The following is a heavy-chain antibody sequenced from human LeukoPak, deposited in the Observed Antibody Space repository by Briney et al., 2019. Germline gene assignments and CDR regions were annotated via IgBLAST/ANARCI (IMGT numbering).Heavy chain of an antibody. V-gene: IGHV4-34*01. Sequence: SETLSLTCAVYGGSFSGYYWSWIRQPPGKGLEWIGEINHSGSTNYNPSLKSRVTISVDKSKNQFSLKLSSVTAADTAVYYCARAGLGYKNWGQGTLVTVSS. D-gene: IGHD2-2*02. J-gene: IGHJ4*02. CDR2: INHSGST. CDR3: ARAGLGYKN. CDR1: GGSFSGYY.